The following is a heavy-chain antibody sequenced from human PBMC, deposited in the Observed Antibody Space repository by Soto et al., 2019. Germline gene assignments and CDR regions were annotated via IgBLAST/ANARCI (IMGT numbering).Heavy chain of an antibody. CDR1: GGSSGGSISSGDYY. D-gene: IGHD2-2*01. CDR2: MYYSGST. Sequence: SETLSLTCTVSGGSSGGSISSGDYYWSWIRQPPGKGLEWIGYMYYSGSTYYNPSLKSRVTISVDTSKNQFSLKLSSVTAADTAVYYCARRYCSSISCPFDYWGRGILVTVSS. V-gene: IGHV4-30-4*01. J-gene: IGHJ4*02. CDR3: ARRYCSSISCPFDY.